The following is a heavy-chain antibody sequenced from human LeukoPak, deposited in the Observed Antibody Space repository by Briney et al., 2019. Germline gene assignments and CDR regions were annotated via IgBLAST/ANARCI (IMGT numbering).Heavy chain of an antibody. J-gene: IGHJ4*02. D-gene: IGHD5-18*01. V-gene: IGHV4-59*08. CDR1: GGSISSYY. CDR3: ARVADAGYSYGPFDY. CDR2: IYYSGST. Sequence: SETLSLTCTVSGGSISSYYWSWIRQPPGKGLEWIGHIYYSGSTNYNPSLKSRVTISVDTSKNQFSLKLSSVTAADTAVYYCARVADAGYSYGPFDYWGQGTLVTVSS.